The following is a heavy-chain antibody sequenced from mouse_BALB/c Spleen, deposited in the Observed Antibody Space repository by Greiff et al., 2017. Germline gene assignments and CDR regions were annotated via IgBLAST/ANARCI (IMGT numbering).Heavy chain of an antibody. D-gene: IGHD2-4*01. CDR1: GFTFSSYA. J-gene: IGHJ4*01. Sequence: EVQLVESGGGLVKPGGSLKLSCAASGFTFSSYAMSWVRQTPEKRLEWVATISSGGSYTYYPDSVKGRFTISRDNAKNTLYLQMSSLRSEDTAMYYCARFDYDVNYAMDYWGQGTSVTVSS. V-gene: IGHV5-9-3*01. CDR3: ARFDYDVNYAMDY. CDR2: ISSGGSYT.